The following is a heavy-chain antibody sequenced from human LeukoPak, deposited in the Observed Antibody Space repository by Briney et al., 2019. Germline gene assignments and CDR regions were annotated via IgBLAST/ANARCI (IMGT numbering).Heavy chain of an antibody. D-gene: IGHD3-22*01. CDR3: AKDVYPYYYDSTYFDY. J-gene: IGHJ4*02. CDR1: GFTFSSHA. Sequence: PGGSLRLSCAASGFTFSSHAMTWVRQAPGKGLEWVSGISGSAGYTYYADSVRGRFTISRDTSKNTLYLQMNSLRAEDTAVYYCAKDVYPYYYDSTYFDYWGQGTLVTVSS. V-gene: IGHV3-23*01. CDR2: ISGSAGYT.